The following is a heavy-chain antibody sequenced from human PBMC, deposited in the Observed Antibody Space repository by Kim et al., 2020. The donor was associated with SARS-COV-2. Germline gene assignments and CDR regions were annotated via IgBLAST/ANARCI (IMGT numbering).Heavy chain of an antibody. J-gene: IGHJ6*02. Sequence: GGSLRLSCAASGFTFSSYWMHWVRQAPGKGLVWVSRINSDGSSTSYADSVKGRFTISRDNAKNTLYLQMNSLRAEDTAVYYCARASKYSSSWYANYYYYGMDVWGQGPTVTVSS. CDR2: INSDGSST. CDR1: GFTFSSYW. CDR3: ARASKYSSSWYANYYYYGMDV. D-gene: IGHD6-13*01. V-gene: IGHV3-74*01.